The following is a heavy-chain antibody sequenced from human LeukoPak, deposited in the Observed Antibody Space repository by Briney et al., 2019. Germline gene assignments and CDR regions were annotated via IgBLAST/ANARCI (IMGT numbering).Heavy chain of an antibody. CDR3: AKDRIAGHDTFDI. CDR2: VRYDGSEK. CDR1: GFTFTRHG. Sequence: GGSLRLSCAASGFTFTRHGMHWVRQAPGKGLEWVAFVRYDGSEKYYADYVKGRFTISRDDSRNTVFLQMNRLTAEDTAVYYCAKDRIAGHDTFDIWGQGTVVTVSS. V-gene: IGHV3-30*02. D-gene: IGHD6-13*01. J-gene: IGHJ3*02.